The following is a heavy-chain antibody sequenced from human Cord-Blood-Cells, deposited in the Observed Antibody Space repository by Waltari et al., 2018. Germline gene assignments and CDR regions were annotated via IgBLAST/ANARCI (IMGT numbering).Heavy chain of an antibody. D-gene: IGHD1-26*01. V-gene: IGHV4-34*01. CDR1: GGSFSGYY. CDR2: INHSGST. Sequence: QVQLQQWGAGLLKPSETLSLTCAVYGGSFSGYYWSWIRQPPGKGLEWIGEINHSGSTNYNPSLKSRVTISVDTSKNQFSLKLSSVTAADTAMYYCAVQWELNWFDPWGQGTLVTVSS. CDR3: AVQWELNWFDP. J-gene: IGHJ5*02.